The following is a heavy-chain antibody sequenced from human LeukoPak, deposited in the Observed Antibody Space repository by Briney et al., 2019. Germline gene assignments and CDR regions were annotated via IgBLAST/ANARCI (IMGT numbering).Heavy chain of an antibody. J-gene: IGHJ4*02. CDR2: INPSGDST. Sequence: ASVKVSCKASGYTFTSYYMHWVRQAPGQGLEWMGIINPSGDSTSYAQKFQGRVTMTRDTSTSTVYMELSSPRSEDTAVYYCARDRTKGIAAAGIDYWGQGTLVTVSS. CDR1: GYTFTSYY. V-gene: IGHV1-46*01. D-gene: IGHD6-13*01. CDR3: ARDRTKGIAAAGIDY.